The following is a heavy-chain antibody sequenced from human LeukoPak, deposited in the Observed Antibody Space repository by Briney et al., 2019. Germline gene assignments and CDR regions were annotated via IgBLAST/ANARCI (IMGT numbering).Heavy chain of an antibody. J-gene: IGHJ4*02. CDR1: GGTFSSYT. D-gene: IGHD2-15*01. CDR2: IIPILGIA. Sequence: GASVKVSCKASGGTFSSYTISWVRQAPGQGLEWMGRIIPILGIANYAQKFQGRVTITADKSTSTAYVEPSSLRSEDTAVYYCARAYCSGGSCYVTYFDYWGQGTLVTVSS. CDR3: ARAYCSGGSCYVTYFDY. V-gene: IGHV1-69*02.